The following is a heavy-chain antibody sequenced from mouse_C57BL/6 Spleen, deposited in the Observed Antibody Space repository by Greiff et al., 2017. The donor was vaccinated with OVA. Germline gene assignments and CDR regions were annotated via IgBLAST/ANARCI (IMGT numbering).Heavy chain of an antibody. Sequence: EVQLQQSGPELVKPGASVKISCKASGYTFTDYYMNWVKQSHGKSLEWIGDINPNNGGTSYNQKFKGKATLTVDKSSSTAYMELRSLTSEDSAVYYCARGHYSNIDYWGQGTTLTVSS. D-gene: IGHD2-5*01. J-gene: IGHJ2*01. CDR3: ARGHYSNIDY. V-gene: IGHV1-26*01. CDR1: GYTFTDYY. CDR2: INPNNGGT.